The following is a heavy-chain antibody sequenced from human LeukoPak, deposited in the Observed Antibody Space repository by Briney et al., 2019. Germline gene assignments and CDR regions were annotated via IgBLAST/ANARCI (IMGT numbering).Heavy chain of an antibody. V-gene: IGHV3-9*01. CDR3: AKGFSGYYNHDAFDI. Sequence: LGGSLRLSCAASGFTFDDYAMHWVRQAPGKGMEWVSGISWNSGSIGYADSVKGRFTISRDNAKNSLYLQMNSLRAEDTALYYCAKGFSGYYNHDAFDIWGQGTMVTVSS. J-gene: IGHJ3*02. CDR2: ISWNSGSI. CDR1: GFTFDDYA. D-gene: IGHD3-22*01.